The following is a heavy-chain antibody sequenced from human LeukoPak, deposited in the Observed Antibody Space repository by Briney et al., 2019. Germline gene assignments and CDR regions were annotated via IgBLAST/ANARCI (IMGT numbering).Heavy chain of an antibody. D-gene: IGHD1-14*01. J-gene: IGHJ4*02. CDR2: ISSSGSTI. V-gene: IGHV3-48*04. Sequence: PGGSLRLSCAASGFTFSSYWMSWVRQAPGKGLEWVSYISSSGSTIYYADSVKGRFTISRDNAKNSLYLQMNSLRAEDTAVYYCATSGINPYYFDYWGQGTLVTVSS. CDR1: GFTFSSYW. CDR3: ATSGINPYYFDY.